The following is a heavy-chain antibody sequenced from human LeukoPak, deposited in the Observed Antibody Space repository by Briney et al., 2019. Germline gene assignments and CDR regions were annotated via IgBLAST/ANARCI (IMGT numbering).Heavy chain of an antibody. CDR1: GYSFTSFG. V-gene: IGHV1-69*13. Sequence: ASVKVSCKASGYSFTSFGISWVRQAPGQGLEWMGGIIPIFGTANYAQKFQGRVTITADESTSTAYMELSSLRSEDTAVYYCARDSPKVVAAAAPGTRWFDPWGQGTLVTVSS. CDR3: ARDSPKVVAAAAPGTRWFDP. D-gene: IGHD2-2*01. CDR2: IIPIFGTA. J-gene: IGHJ5*02.